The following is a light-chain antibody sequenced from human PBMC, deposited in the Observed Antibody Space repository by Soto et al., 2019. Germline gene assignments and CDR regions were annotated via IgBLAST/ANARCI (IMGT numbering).Light chain of an antibody. CDR3: QQYYSVPLT. J-gene: IGKJ4*01. CDR2: WAS. CDR1: QSVLSASNNKNY. V-gene: IGKV4-1*01. Sequence: DIVMPQSPDSLAVPLGERATIHCWSSQSVLSASNNKNYLAWLQHRPGQPPKLLIYWASTRASGVPDRFSGSGSATDFTLTISSVKAADVEVYYCQQYYSVPLTFGGGTKVDIK.